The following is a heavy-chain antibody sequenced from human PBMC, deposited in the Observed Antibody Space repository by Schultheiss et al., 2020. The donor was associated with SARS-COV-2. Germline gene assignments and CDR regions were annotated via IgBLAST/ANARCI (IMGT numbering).Heavy chain of an antibody. J-gene: IGHJ4*02. Sequence: SETLSLTCIVSGGSISSSSYYWGWIRQPPGKGLEWIGSIYYSGDTYYNPSLKSRVTISVDTSKNQFSLKLSSVTAADTAVYYCARDGYSYGYPPTLIRGVLTYWGQGTLVTVSS. CDR1: GGSISSSSYY. CDR3: ARDGYSYGYPPTLIRGVLTY. V-gene: IGHV4-39*07. CDR2: IYYSGDT. D-gene: IGHD3-10*01.